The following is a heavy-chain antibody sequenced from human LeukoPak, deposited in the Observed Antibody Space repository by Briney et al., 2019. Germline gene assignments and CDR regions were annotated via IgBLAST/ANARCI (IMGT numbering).Heavy chain of an antibody. J-gene: IGHJ4*02. CDR1: GGTFSSYA. V-gene: IGHV1-69*05. D-gene: IGHD3-10*01. Sequence: VSSVKVSCKASGGTFSSYASSWVRQAPGQGGEGRGGISPVFGIADYAQKLQGRVTITTDESTSTAYMELSSLRSEDTAVYYCARGPMFGSGSYYNYWGQGTLVTVSS. CDR3: ARGPMFGSGSYYNY. CDR2: ISPVFGIA.